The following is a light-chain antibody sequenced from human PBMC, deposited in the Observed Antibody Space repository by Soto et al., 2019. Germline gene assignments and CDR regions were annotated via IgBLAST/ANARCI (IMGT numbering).Light chain of an antibody. Sequence: QSALTQPPSASGSPGQSVTISCTGTSSDVGGYNFVSWYQQHPGKAPKLMIYEVTKRPSGVPDRFSGSKSGTSAFLAISGLQSEDEADYYCAAWDDSLNGPVFGGGTKLTVL. V-gene: IGLV2-8*01. CDR2: EVT. CDR1: SSDVGGYNF. J-gene: IGLJ2*01. CDR3: AAWDDSLNGPV.